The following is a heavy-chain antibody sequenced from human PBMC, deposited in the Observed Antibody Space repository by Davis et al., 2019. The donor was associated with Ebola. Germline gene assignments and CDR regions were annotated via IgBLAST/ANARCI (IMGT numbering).Heavy chain of an antibody. D-gene: IGHD4-17*01. CDR3: ARDGEYGEDPFDY. V-gene: IGHV3-48*03. CDR1: GFTFSSYE. CDR2: ISSSGSTI. J-gene: IGHJ4*02. Sequence: PGGSLRLSCAASGFTFSSYEMNWVRQAPGKGLEWVSYISSSGSTIYYADSVKGRFTISRDNSKNTLYLQMNSLRAEDTAVYYCARDGEYGEDPFDYWGQGTLVTVSS.